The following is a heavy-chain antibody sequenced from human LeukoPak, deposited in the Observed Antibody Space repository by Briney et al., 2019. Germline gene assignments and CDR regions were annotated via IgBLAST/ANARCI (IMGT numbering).Heavy chain of an antibody. CDR3: ARTMGDYFDY. V-gene: IGHV1-69*13. Sequence: SVKVSCKASGYTFTGYYMHWVRQAPGQGLEWMGGIIPIFGTANYAQKFQGRVTITADESTSTAYMELSSLRSEDTAVYYCARTMGDYFDYWGQGTLVTVSS. D-gene: IGHD1-26*01. CDR1: GYTFTGYY. CDR2: IIPIFGTA. J-gene: IGHJ4*02.